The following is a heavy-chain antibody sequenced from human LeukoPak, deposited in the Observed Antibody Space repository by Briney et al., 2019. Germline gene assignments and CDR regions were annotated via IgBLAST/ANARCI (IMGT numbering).Heavy chain of an antibody. Sequence: GGSLRLSCAASGFTFSSYSMNWVRQAPGKGLEWVSYISSGSGTIYYADSVKGRFTISRDNAKNSLYLQMNSLRAEDTAVYYCAKASAMIVVVSKHFDYWGQGTLVTVSS. D-gene: IGHD3-22*01. CDR3: AKASAMIVVVSKHFDY. V-gene: IGHV3-48*01. CDR2: ISSGSGTI. CDR1: GFTFSSYS. J-gene: IGHJ4*02.